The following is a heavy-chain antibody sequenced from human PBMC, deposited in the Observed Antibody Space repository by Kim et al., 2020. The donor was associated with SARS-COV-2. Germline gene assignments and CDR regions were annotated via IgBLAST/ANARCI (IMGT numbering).Heavy chain of an antibody. D-gene: IGHD6-6*01. V-gene: IGHV3-30*02. CDR3: AKDSIAARHYYYYGMDV. J-gene: IGHJ6*02. Sequence: KDRLTVSRGNSKNTLYLQMNSLRAEDTAVYYCAKDSIAARHYYYYGMDVWGQGTTVTVSS.